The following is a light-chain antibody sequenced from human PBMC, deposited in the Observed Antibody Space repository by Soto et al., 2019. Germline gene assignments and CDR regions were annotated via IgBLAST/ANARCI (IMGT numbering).Light chain of an antibody. Sequence: EIVLKQSPATRSLSPMEIATGCFMGSQSISHFLAWYQQRPGQAPRLLIYDASNRATGIPTRFSGSGSETDFTLTISSLEPEDFAVYYCQQRSTWPPITFGQGTRLEIK. V-gene: IGKV3-11*01. CDR1: QSISHF. CDR3: QQRSTWPPIT. CDR2: DAS. J-gene: IGKJ5*01.